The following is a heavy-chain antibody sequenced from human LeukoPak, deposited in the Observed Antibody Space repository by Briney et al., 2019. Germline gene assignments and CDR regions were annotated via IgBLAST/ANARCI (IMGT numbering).Heavy chain of an antibody. CDR2: IRYDGDNK. CDR1: RFTFSNYG. J-gene: IGHJ5*02. Sequence: PGGSLRLSCAASRFTFSNYGMHWVRQAPGKGLEWVAFIRYDGDNKYYADSVKGRFTISRDNSKNTLYLQMNSLRAEDTAVYYCAKRFLCGSDCYSFTWGQGTLVTVSS. V-gene: IGHV3-30*02. CDR3: AKRFLCGSDCYSFT. D-gene: IGHD2-21*02.